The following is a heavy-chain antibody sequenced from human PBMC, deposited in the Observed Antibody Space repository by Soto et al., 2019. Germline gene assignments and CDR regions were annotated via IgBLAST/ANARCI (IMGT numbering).Heavy chain of an antibody. Sequence: SETLSLTCAVSGGSISIGGYSWSCIRQPPGKGLEWIGYIYHSGSTYYNPSLKSRVTISVDRSKNQFSLKLSSVTAADTAVYYCARDKVGAVRWFDPWGQGTLVTVSS. J-gene: IGHJ5*02. CDR3: ARDKVGAVRWFDP. CDR2: IYHSGST. D-gene: IGHD1-26*01. CDR1: GGSISIGGYS. V-gene: IGHV4-30-2*01.